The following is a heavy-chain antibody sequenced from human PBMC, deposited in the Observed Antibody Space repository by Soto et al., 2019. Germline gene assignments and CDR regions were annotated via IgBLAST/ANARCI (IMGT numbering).Heavy chain of an antibody. CDR3: ARGDDYGAVFEF. Sequence: QVQLVQSGAAMKRPGSSVKVSCKVSGGTFRTHSMTWVRQAPGQGLEWLGGIVPIFGTTDYAQRFQDRMTITADESTTTAYMELNNLRSEDTAVYYCARGDDYGAVFEFWGQGTLVTVSS. J-gene: IGHJ4*02. CDR1: GGTFRTHS. CDR2: IVPIFGTT. V-gene: IGHV1-69*12. D-gene: IGHD4-17*01.